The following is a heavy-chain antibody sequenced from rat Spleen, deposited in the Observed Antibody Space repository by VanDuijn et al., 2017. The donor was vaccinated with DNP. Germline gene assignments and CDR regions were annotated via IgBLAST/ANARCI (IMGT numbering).Heavy chain of an antibody. D-gene: IGHD5-1*01. CDR2: IRYDGGST. CDR1: GFAFSDYY. CDR3: ARHSNYWEEDFFAY. V-gene: IGHV5-22*01. J-gene: IGHJ3*01. Sequence: EVQLVESGGGLVQPGGSLKLSCAASGFAFSDYYMAWVRQAPTKGLEWVAYIRYDGGSTYYGDSVKGRFTISRDNAKTTLYLQMDSLRSEDTATYHCARHSNYWEEDFFAYWGQGTLVTVSS.